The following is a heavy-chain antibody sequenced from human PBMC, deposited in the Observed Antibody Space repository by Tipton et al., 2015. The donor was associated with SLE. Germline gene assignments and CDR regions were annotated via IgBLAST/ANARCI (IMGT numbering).Heavy chain of an antibody. D-gene: IGHD3-16*01. CDR2: ISGSGGST. Sequence: SLRLSCAASGFPLSSYAMSWVRQAPGGGLEWVSAISGSGGSTYYADSVKGRFTISRDNSKNTLYLQMNSLRAEDTAVYYCAKDWAGDYFDYWGQGTLVTVSS. CDR3: AKDWAGDYFDY. CDR1: GFPLSSYA. V-gene: IGHV3-23*01. J-gene: IGHJ4*02.